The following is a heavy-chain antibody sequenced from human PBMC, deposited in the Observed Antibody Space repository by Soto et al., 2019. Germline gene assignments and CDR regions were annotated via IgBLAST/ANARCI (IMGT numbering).Heavy chain of an antibody. J-gene: IGHJ5*02. CDR3: AKESPGFDP. V-gene: IGHV3-30*18. CDR1: GFTFSSYG. Sequence: QVQLVESGGGVVQPGRSLRLSCAASGFTFSSYGMHWVRQAPGKGLEWVAVISYDGSNKYYADSVKGRFTISRDNSKNTLYLQMNSLRAEDTAVYYCAKESPGFDPWGQGTLVTVSS. CDR2: ISYDGSNK.